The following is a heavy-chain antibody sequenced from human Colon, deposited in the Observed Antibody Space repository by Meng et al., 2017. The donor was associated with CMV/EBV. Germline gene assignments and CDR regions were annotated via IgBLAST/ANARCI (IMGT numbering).Heavy chain of an antibody. V-gene: IGHV3-23*01. Sequence: GGSLRLSCEVSGFTFSSYAMTWVRQAPGKGLEWISSINNGADYTYYAESVRGRFTISRDNSRNTLHLQMNNLRAEDTAAYYCAKKATTVSRGNWFDSWVQGTLVTVSS. CDR3: AKKATTVSRGNWFDS. CDR1: GFTFSSYA. J-gene: IGHJ5*01. CDR2: INNGADYT. D-gene: IGHD4-17*01.